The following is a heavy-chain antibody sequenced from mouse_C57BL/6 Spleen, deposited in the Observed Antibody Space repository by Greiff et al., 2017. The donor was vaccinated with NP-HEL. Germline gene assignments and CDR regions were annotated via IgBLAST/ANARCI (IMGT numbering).Heavy chain of an antibody. CDR2: ISNLAYSI. Sequence: EVNLVESGGGLVQPGGSLKLSCAASGFTFSDYGMAWVRQAPRKGPEWVAFISNLAYSIYYADTVTGRFTISRENAKNTLYLEMSSLRSEDTAMYYCARQNWIYAMDYWGQGTSVTVSS. V-gene: IGHV5-15*04. CDR3: ARQNWIYAMDY. J-gene: IGHJ4*01. CDR1: GFTFSDYG. D-gene: IGHD4-1*01.